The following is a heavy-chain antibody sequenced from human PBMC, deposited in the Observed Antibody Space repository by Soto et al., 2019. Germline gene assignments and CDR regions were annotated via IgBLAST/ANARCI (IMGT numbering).Heavy chain of an antibody. D-gene: IGHD1-26*01. Sequence: EVQLVESGGVVVQPGGSLRLSCAASGFTFDDYTMHWVRQAPGKGLEWVSLISWDGGSTYYADSVKGRFTISRDNSKNSLYLQMNSLRTEDTALYYCAKDYSGSYYLDYGGQGTLVTVSS. CDR3: AKDYSGSYYLDY. V-gene: IGHV3-43*01. CDR2: ISWDGGST. J-gene: IGHJ4*02. CDR1: GFTFDDYT.